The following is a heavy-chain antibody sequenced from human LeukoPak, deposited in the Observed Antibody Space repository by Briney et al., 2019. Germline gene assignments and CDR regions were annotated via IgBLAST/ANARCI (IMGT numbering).Heavy chain of an antibody. J-gene: IGHJ4*02. CDR2: ISASGAVP. CDR1: GFRFDSFY. Sequence: KPGGSLRLSCAASGFRFDSFYMGWIRQVPGKGLDYIALISASGAVPCYAESVKGRFTISRDNAKNSVSLQMNSLSADDTAVYYCARSLIVASEDYWGQGTLVTVSS. D-gene: IGHD3-22*01. V-gene: IGHV3-11*04. CDR3: ARSLIVASEDY.